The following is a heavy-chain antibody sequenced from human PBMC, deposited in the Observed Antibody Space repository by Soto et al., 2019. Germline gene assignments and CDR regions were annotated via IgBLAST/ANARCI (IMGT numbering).Heavy chain of an antibody. D-gene: IGHD4-4*01. CDR2: IKPISGGT. CDR1: GYIFTGYY. CDR3: ARTTSFRSFQAFDY. J-gene: IGHJ4*02. Sequence: QVHLVQSGAEVKKPGASVKVSCKASGYIFTGYYIHWVRQAPGQGLEWMGYIKPISGGTTYAQKFQGRITMTRDTSINTVYLDLSRLTSDDTAVYSCARTTSFRSFQAFDYWGQGTLVTVSS. V-gene: IGHV1-2*02.